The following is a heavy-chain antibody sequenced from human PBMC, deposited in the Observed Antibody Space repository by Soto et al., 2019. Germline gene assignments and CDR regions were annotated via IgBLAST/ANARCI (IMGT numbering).Heavy chain of an antibody. CDR3: ARGPTTEKVDS. J-gene: IGHJ4*02. Sequence: SETLSLTCAVSGGSISSSNWWSWVRQPPGKGLEWIGEIYHSGSTNYNPSLKSRVTISADTSMNQFSLALTSVTAADTAMYYCARGPTTEKVDSWGQGILVTVSS. V-gene: IGHV4-4*02. CDR2: IYHSGST. CDR1: GGSISSSNW.